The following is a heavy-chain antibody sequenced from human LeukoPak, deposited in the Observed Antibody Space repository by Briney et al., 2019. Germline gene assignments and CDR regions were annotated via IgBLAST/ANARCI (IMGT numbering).Heavy chain of an antibody. CDR3: ARTTGAEFDY. CDR2: IGTAGDT. D-gene: IGHD1-1*01. CDR1: GFTFSSYD. J-gene: IGHJ4*02. V-gene: IGHV3-13*01. Sequence: TGGSLRLSCSASGFTFSSYDMHWVRQATGKGLEWVSAIGTAGDTCYPGSVKGRFTISRENAKNSLYLQMNSLRAEDTAVYYCARTTGAEFDYWGQGTLVTVSS.